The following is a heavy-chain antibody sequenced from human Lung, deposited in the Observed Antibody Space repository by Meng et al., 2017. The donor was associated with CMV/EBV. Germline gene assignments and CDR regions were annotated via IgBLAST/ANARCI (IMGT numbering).Heavy chain of an antibody. CDR3: ARVEVGITSGDY. CDR1: GYTFTNYG. Sequence: QAQLVQSGVGGKKPGASVKVSCKASGYTFTNYGITWVRQAPGQGLEWMGWINAYNGDTNYAQTLQGRVTMTTDTSTSTAYMELRSLRSDDTAVYYCARVEVGITSGDYWGQGTLVTVSS. J-gene: IGHJ4*02. V-gene: IGHV1-18*01. CDR2: INAYNGDT. D-gene: IGHD1-26*01.